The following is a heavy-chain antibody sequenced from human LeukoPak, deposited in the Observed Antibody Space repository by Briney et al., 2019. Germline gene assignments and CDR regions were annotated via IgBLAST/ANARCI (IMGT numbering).Heavy chain of an antibody. V-gene: IGHV3-53*01. D-gene: IGHD6-19*01. J-gene: IGHJ4*02. CDR2: LYRGGTT. CDR3: ARGGTYSVGWSADFDY. CDR1: GFSLSDNY. Sequence: LPGGSLRLSCAASGFSLSDNYITWVRQAPGKGLEWVSVLYRGGTTYYADSVKGRLTISRDTSKNTVYVQMISLRVDDSAVYYCARGGTYSVGWSADFDYWGQGALVTVSS.